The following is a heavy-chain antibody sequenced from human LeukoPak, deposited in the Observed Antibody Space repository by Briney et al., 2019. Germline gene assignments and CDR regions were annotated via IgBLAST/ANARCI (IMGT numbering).Heavy chain of an antibody. CDR2: MNPNSGNT. D-gene: IGHD3-10*01. CDR3: ARGITMVRGVILYY. Sequence: GASVKVSCKASGYTLTSYDINWVRQATGQGLEWMGWMNPNSGNTGYAQKFQGRVTMTRNTSISTAYMELSSLRSEDTAVYYCARGITMVRGVILYYWGQGTLVTVSS. V-gene: IGHV1-8*01. CDR1: GYTLTSYD. J-gene: IGHJ4*02.